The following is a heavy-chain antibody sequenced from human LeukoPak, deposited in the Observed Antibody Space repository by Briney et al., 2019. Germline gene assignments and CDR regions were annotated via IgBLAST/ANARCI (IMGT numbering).Heavy chain of an antibody. CDR2: ISYSGST. Sequence: SETLSLTCTLSGGSISSYYWSWIRQPPGKGLEWIGYISYSGSTSYNPSLQSRVTISVDTSRNQLSLKLSSVTAADTAVYYCARDSSNWYFDLWGRGTLVTVSS. CDR3: ARDSSNWYFDL. J-gene: IGHJ2*01. CDR1: GGSISSYY. V-gene: IGHV4-59*01.